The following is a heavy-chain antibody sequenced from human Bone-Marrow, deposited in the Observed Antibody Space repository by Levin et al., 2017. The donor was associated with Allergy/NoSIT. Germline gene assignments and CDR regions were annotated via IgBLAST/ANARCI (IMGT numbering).Heavy chain of an antibody. CDR2: VYFSGST. CDR3: ARGPALRFVDWFLDY. D-gene: IGHD3-9*01. J-gene: IGHJ4*02. Sequence: SETLSLTCTVSGDSIISATYYWGWVRQPPGKGLEWIGSVYFSGSTYLSPFLKSRVTMSVDTSRSHFSLNLSSVTAADTAVYYCARGPALRFVDWFLDYWGRGVLVTVSS. V-gene: IGHV4-39*02. CDR1: GDSIISATYY.